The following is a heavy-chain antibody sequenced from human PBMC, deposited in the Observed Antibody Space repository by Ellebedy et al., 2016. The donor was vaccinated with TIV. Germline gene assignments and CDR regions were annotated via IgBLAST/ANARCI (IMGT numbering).Heavy chain of an antibody. CDR3: ARGARSWGRFDY. Sequence: MPGGSLRLSCTVSGGSISSGSYYWSWMRQPPGKGLEWIGYISYRGTTNYNPSLKTRVTISADTSKNQLSLQLSSVTAADTAVYYCARGARSWGRFDYWGQGTLVTVSS. CDR1: GGSISSGSYY. CDR2: ISYRGTT. V-gene: IGHV4-61*01. D-gene: IGHD3-16*01. J-gene: IGHJ4*02.